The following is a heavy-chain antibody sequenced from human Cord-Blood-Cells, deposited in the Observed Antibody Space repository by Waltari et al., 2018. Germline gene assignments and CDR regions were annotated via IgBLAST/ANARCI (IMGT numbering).Heavy chain of an antibody. CDR2: ISYDGSNK. D-gene: IGHD6-13*01. V-gene: IGHV3-30-3*01. CDR3: ARVYSSSWYLQH. CDR1: GFTFRSYA. J-gene: IGHJ1*01. Sequence: QVQLVESGGGVVQPGRSLRFSCAAPGFTFRSYATHRFRQAPGKGLEWVAIISYDGSNKYDADSVKGRFTISRDNSKNTLYLQMSSLRAEDTAVYYCARVYSSSWYLQHWGQGTLVTVSS.